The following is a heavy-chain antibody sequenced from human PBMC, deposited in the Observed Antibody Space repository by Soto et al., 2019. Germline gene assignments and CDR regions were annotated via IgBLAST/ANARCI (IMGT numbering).Heavy chain of an antibody. CDR3: ARDTYGDYGQVLDY. V-gene: IGHV3-7*01. D-gene: IGHD4-17*01. J-gene: IGHJ4*02. CDR1: GFTFSSHW. Sequence: GGSLRLSCAASGFTFSSHWMTWVRQAPGKGLEWVANIKEDGSQKYYVDSVKGRFTISRDNAKNSVYLQMNSLRAEDTALYYCARDTYGDYGQVLDYWGQGTLVTVSS. CDR2: IKEDGSQK.